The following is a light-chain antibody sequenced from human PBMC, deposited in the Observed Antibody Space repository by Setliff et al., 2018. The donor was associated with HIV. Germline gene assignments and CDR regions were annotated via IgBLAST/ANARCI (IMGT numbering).Light chain of an antibody. J-gene: IGLJ1*01. CDR3: CSYAGSSTYV. CDR2: EVS. CDR1: SSDVGGYNF. V-gene: IGLV2-23*02. Sequence: QSALTQPASVSGSPGQSITISCTGTSSDVGGYNFVAWYQQHTGKAPKLLIYEVSKRPSGVSNRFSGSKSGNTASLTISGLQAEDEADYYCCSYAGSSTYVFGTGTKATVL.